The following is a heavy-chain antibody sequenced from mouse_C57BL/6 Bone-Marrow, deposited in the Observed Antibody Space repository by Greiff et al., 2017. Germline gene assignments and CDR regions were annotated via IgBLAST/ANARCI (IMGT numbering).Heavy chain of an antibody. Sequence: EVKLVESGPGLVKPSQSLSLTCSVTGYSITSGYYWNWIRKFPGNKLEWMGYISYDGSNNYNPSLKNRISITRDTSKNQFFLKLNSVTTEDTATYYCARWGVYEAFAYWGQGTLVTVSA. D-gene: IGHD2-3*01. J-gene: IGHJ3*01. CDR1: GYSITSGYY. V-gene: IGHV3-6*01. CDR2: ISYDGSN. CDR3: ARWGVYEAFAY.